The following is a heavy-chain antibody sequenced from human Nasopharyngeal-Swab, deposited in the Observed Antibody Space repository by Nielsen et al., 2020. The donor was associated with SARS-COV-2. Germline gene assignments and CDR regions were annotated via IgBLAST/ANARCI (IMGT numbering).Heavy chain of an antibody. CDR2: IYYSGST. CDR1: GGSISSSSYY. J-gene: IGHJ5*02. CDR3: AREVAAAGT. D-gene: IGHD6-13*01. Sequence: SETLSLTCTVSGGSISSSSYYWGWIRQPPGKGLEWIGSIYYSGSTYYNPSLKSRVTISVDTSKNQFSLKLNSVTAADTAVYYCAREVAAAGTWGQGTLVTVSS. V-gene: IGHV4-39*07.